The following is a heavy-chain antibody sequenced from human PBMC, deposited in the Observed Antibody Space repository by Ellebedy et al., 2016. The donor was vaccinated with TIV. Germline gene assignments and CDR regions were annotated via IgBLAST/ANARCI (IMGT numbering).Heavy chain of an antibody. V-gene: IGHV1-46*01. CDR2: INLSNGGK. CDR1: GYTFTSDL. D-gene: IGHD2-8*01. Sequence: AASVKVSCKASGYTFTSDLIHWVRQAPGQGLEWMGVINLSNGGKGYAQKFQGRVTMTRDTSASTVYMELSSLRSEDTAVYYCAREGGVYFFDYWGQGTLVTVSS. CDR3: AREGGVYFFDY. J-gene: IGHJ4*02.